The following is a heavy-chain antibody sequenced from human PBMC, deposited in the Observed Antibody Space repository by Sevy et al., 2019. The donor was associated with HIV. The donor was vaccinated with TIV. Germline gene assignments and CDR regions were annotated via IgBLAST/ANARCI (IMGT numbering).Heavy chain of an antibody. CDR1: GYXXTNYP. V-gene: IGHV1-18*01. CDR2: IRTSNRET. Sequence: ASVKVSCKASGYXXTNYPICWVRQAPGQGLEWMGCIRTSNRETKYTQKLQGRAIMTTDTSTSTVYMDLRNLRADDTAVSYCARDSDGSGHYSLDYXDXXXQGTLVTVSS. CDR3: ARDSDGSGHYSLDYXDX. J-gene: IGHJ4*02. D-gene: IGHD3-22*01.